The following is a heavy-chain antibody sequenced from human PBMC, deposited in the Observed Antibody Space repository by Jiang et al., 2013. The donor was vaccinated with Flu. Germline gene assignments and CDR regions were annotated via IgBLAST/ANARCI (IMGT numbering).Heavy chain of an antibody. Sequence: SCKGSGYSFTSYWIGWVRQMPGKGLEWMGIIYPGDSDTRYSPSFQGQVTISADKSISTAYLQWSSLKASDTAMYYCARPKYSSSWYPPGSFDIWGQGTMVTVSS. V-gene: IGHV5-51*01. CDR1: GYSFTSYW. CDR2: IYPGDSDT. J-gene: IGHJ3*02. CDR3: ARPKYSSSWYPPGSFDI. D-gene: IGHD6-13*01.